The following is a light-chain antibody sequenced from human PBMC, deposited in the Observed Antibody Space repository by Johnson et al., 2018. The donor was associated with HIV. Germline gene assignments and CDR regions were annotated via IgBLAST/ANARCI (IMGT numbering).Light chain of an antibody. J-gene: IGLJ1*01. CDR3: GTWDSSLSAGV. CDR2: DNN. CDR1: YSNIGNNF. V-gene: IGLV1-51*01. Sequence: QSMLTQPPSVSAAPGQKVTISCSGSYSNIGNNFVSWYQQLPGAAPKLLIYDNNKRPSGIPDRFSGSKSGTSATLGITGLQTGDEADYYCGTWDSSLSAGVFGTGTEVTV.